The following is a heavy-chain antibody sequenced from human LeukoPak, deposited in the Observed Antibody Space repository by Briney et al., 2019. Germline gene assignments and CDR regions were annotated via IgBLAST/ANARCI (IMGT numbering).Heavy chain of an antibody. D-gene: IGHD3-22*01. CDR2: INPSGDNT. J-gene: IGHJ4*02. CDR3: ARGGGGYYDSSGYYRLDY. CDR1: GYTFTNNF. Sequence: ASVKVSCKASGYTFTNNFMHWVRQAPGQGLEWIGIINPSGDNTWYAQKFQGRVTMTRDMATSTDYLEVSSLRSEDTAVYYCARGGGGYYDSSGYYRLDYWGQGTLVTVSS. V-gene: IGHV1-46*01.